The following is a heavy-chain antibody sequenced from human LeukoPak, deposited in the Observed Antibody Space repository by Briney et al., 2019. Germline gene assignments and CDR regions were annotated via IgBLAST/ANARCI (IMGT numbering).Heavy chain of an antibody. J-gene: IGHJ3*02. CDR2: IYPGDSDT. V-gene: IGHV5-51*01. CDR1: GYSFTSYW. CDR3: ARRADVLRYFVDI. D-gene: IGHD3-9*01. Sequence: GESLKISCKGSGYSFTSYWIGWVRQMPGKGLEWMGIIYPGDSDTRYSPSFQGQVTISADESISTAYLQWSSLKASDTAMYYCARRADVLRYFVDIWGQGTMVTVSS.